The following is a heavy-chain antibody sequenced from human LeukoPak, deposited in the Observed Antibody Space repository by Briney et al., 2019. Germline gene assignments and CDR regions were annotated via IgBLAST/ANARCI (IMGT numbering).Heavy chain of an antibody. V-gene: IGHV4-59*12. J-gene: IGHJ4*02. D-gene: IGHD5/OR15-5a*01. CDR1: GGSISSYY. CDR2: IYYSGST. CDR3: AREGRLRSIDY. Sequence: SETLSLTCTVSGGSISSYYWSWIRQPPGKGLEWIGYIYYSGSTNYNPSLKSRVTISVDTSKNQFSLKLSSVTAADTSVYYCAREGRLRSIDYWGQGTLVTVSS.